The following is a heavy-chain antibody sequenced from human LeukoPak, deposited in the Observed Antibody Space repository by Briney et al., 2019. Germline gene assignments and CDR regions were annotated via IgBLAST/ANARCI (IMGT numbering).Heavy chain of an antibody. CDR3: ASLDIVVVVAATIKNPPSDY. D-gene: IGHD2-15*01. V-gene: IGHV4-59*08. CDR2: IYYSGST. CDR1: GGSISSYY. J-gene: IGHJ4*02. Sequence: MTSETLSLTCTVSGGSISSYYWSWIRQPPGKGLEWIGYIYYSGSTNYNPSLKSRVTISVDTSKNQFSLKLSSVTAADTAVYYCASLDIVVVVAATIKNPPSDYWGQGTLVTVSS.